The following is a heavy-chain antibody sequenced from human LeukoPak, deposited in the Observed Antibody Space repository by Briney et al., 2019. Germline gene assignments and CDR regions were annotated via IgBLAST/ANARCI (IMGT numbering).Heavy chain of an antibody. V-gene: IGHV4-4*07. CDR3: ARDLLPIVATIGWFDP. J-gene: IGHJ5*02. CDR1: GGSISSYY. Sequence: SETLSLTCTVSGGSISSYYWSWIRQPAGKGLEWIGRIYTSGSTNYNPSLKSRVTMSVDTSKNQFSLKLSSVTAADTAVYYCARDLLPIVATIGWFDPWGQGLLVTVSS. CDR2: IYTSGST. D-gene: IGHD5-12*01.